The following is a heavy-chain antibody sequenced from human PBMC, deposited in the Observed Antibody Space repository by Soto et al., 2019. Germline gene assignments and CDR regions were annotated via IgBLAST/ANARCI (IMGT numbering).Heavy chain of an antibody. Sequence: GASVEVSCKASGYTFTSYYMHWVRQAPGQGLEWMGIINPSGGSTSYAQKFQGRVTMTRDTSTSTVYMELSSLRSEDTAVYYCAREHPRGSSWFYYGMDVWGQGTTLTVSS. D-gene: IGHD6-13*01. V-gene: IGHV1-46*01. CDR3: AREHPRGSSWFYYGMDV. J-gene: IGHJ6*02. CDR2: INPSGGST. CDR1: GYTFTSYY.